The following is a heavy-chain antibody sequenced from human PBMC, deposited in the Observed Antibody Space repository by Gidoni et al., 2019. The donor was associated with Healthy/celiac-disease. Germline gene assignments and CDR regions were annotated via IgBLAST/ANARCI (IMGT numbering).Heavy chain of an antibody. CDR3: AKDPYYDILTGYLDY. CDR2: IPYDGSNK. D-gene: IGHD3-9*01. V-gene: IGHV3-30*18. CDR1: GFIFRRYG. Sequence: QVQRVESGGGVVQPGRSLRLPCAASGFIFRRYGMHWVRQAPGKGLEWVADIPYDGSNKSYADSVKRRFTISRDNSKNTLYLQMNSLRAEDTAVYYCAKDPYYDILTGYLDYWGQGTLVTVSS. J-gene: IGHJ4*02.